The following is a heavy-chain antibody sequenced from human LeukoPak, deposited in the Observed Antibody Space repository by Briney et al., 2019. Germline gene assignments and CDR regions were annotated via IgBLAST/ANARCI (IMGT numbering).Heavy chain of an antibody. J-gene: IGHJ4*02. Sequence: TSETLSLTCTVSGGAIRSHYWNWIRQPAGKGLEWIGRIYSSGYTNDNPFLKSRITMSVDMFKNQFSLRLNSVTAADTAVYYCARGEHSVDSWGQGMLVTVSS. D-gene: IGHD1/OR15-1a*01. V-gene: IGHV4-4*07. CDR2: IYSSGYT. CDR3: ARGEHSVDS. CDR1: GGAIRSHY.